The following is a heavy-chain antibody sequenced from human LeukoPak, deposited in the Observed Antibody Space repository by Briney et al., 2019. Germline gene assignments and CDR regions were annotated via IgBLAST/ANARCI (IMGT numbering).Heavy chain of an antibody. CDR1: GGSISSYY. D-gene: IGHD2-21*01. V-gene: IGHV4-59*01. J-gene: IGHJ4*02. Sequence: SETLSLTCTVSGGSISSYYWSWIRQPPGKGLEWIGYIYYSGSTNYNPSLKSRVTISVDTSKNQFSLKLSSVTAADTAVYYCARDQVKGYFDYWGQGILVTVSS. CDR3: ARDQVKGYFDY. CDR2: IYYSGST.